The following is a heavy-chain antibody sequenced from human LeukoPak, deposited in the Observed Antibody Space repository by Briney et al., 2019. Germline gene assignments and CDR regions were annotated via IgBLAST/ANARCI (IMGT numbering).Heavy chain of an antibody. Sequence: GASVKVSCKASGYTFTGYYMHWVRQAPGQGLEWMGRINPNSGGTNYAQKFQGRVTMTRDTSISTAYMELSRLRSDDTAVYYCAREAVDSSSWYGAYWGQGTLVTVSS. D-gene: IGHD6-13*01. J-gene: IGHJ4*02. V-gene: IGHV1-2*02. CDR2: INPNSGGT. CDR1: GYTFTGYY. CDR3: AREAVDSSSWYGAY.